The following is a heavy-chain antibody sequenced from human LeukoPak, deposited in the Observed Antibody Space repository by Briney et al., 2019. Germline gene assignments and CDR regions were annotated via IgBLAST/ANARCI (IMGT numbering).Heavy chain of an antibody. V-gene: IGHV3-48*03. CDR1: GFTFSSYE. CDR2: ISSSGSTI. D-gene: IGHD3-22*01. Sequence: GGSLRLSCAASGFTFSSYEMNWVRQAPGKGLEWVSYISSSGSTIYYADSVKGRFTISRDNAKNSLYLQMNSLRAEDTAMYYCARHMPQAYYYDSSGYPDSAFDIWGQGTMVTVSS. J-gene: IGHJ3*02. CDR3: ARHMPQAYYYDSSGYPDSAFDI.